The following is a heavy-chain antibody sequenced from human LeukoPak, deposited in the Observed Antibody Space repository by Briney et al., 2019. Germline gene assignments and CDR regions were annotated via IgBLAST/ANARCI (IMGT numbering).Heavy chain of an antibody. CDR1: GGSFSGYY. Sequence: PSETLSLTCAVYGGSFSGYYWSWIRQPPGKGLEWIGEINHSGSTNYKPSLKSRVTISVDTSKNQLSLKLSSVTAADTAVYYCASRSVAYYFDYWGQGTLVTVSS. CDR3: ASRSVAYYFDY. D-gene: IGHD5-12*01. V-gene: IGHV4-34*01. CDR2: INHSGST. J-gene: IGHJ4*02.